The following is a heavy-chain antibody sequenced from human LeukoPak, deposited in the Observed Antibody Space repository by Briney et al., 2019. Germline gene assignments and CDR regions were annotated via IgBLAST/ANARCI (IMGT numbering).Heavy chain of an antibody. V-gene: IGHV1-18*01. CDR1: GYTFTSYG. CDR3: ARDSVDRTMIVVVIPKFDY. D-gene: IGHD3-22*01. Sequence: ASVKVSCKASGYTFTSYGISWVRQAPGQGLEWMGWISAYNGNTNYAQKLQGRVTMTTDTSTSTAYMDLRSLRSDDTAVYYCARDSVDRTMIVVVIPKFDYWGQGTLVTVSS. CDR2: ISAYNGNT. J-gene: IGHJ4*02.